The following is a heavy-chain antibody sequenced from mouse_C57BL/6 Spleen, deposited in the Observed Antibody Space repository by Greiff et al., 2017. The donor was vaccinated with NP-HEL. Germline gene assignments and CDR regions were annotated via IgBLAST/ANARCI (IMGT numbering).Heavy chain of an antibody. CDR2: ILPGSGST. CDR3: ARAGGPYSNYAMDY. D-gene: IGHD2-5*01. J-gene: IGHJ4*01. Sequence: VKLQESGAELMKPGASVKLSCKATGYTFTGYWIEWVKQRPGHGLEWIGEILPGSGSTNYNEKFKGKDPFTADTSSNTAYMQLSSLTTEDCAIYNGARAGGPYSNYAMDYWGQGTSVTVSS. CDR1: GYTFTGYW. V-gene: IGHV1-9*01.